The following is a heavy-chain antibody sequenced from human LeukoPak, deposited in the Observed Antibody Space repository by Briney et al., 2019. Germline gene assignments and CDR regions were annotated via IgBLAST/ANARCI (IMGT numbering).Heavy chain of an antibody. D-gene: IGHD6-19*01. V-gene: IGHV1-69*13. CDR1: GGTFSSYA. CDR2: IIPIFGTA. J-gene: IGHJ4*02. Sequence: ASVKVSCKASGGTFSSYAISWVRQAPGQGLEWMGGIIPIFGTANYAQKFQGRVTITADESTSTAYMKLSSLRSEDTAVYYCASGNMSSGWYRNIQFDYWGQGTLVTVSS. CDR3: ASGNMSSGWYRNIQFDY.